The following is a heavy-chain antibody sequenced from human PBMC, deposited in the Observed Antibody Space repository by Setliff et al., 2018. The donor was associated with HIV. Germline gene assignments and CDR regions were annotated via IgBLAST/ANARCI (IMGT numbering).Heavy chain of an antibody. CDR1: GFNFSPYG. CDR2: INFDGTIT. J-gene: IGHJ4*02. CDR3: ARDMAPGIAARTDY. D-gene: IGHD6-6*01. V-gene: IGHV3-64*04. Sequence: GGSLRLSCSASGFNFSPYGLHWVRQAPGKGLEFVSAINFDGTITYYADSVKGRFTISRDNAKNSLYLQMSSLRAEDTAVYYCARDMAPGIAARTDYWGQGTLVTVSS.